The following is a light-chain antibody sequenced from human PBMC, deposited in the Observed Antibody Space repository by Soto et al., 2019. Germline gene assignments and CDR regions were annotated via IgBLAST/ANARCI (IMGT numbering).Light chain of an antibody. CDR2: DAS. CDR3: QQSDSTPYT. CDR1: QTISTY. V-gene: IGKV1-39*01. Sequence: DIQMTQSPSSLSASVGDRVTITCRASQTISTYLNWYQQKPGKAPRLLIYDASSLLSGVPSRFSGSGSGTDFTLTIASLQPDDVATYYCQQSDSTPYTFGQGTKVEI. J-gene: IGKJ2*01.